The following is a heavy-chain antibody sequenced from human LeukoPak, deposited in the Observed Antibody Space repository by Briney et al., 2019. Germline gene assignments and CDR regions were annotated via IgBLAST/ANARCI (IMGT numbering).Heavy chain of an antibody. Sequence: SETLSLTCAVSGVSISSGGYSWSWIRQPPGKGLEWIGYIYHSGSTYYNPSLKSRVTISVDRSKNQFSLKLSSVTAADTAVYYCARGWLLLRHDAFDIWGQGTMVTVSS. V-gene: IGHV4-30-2*01. D-gene: IGHD3-22*01. CDR1: GVSISSGGYS. CDR3: ARGWLLLRHDAFDI. CDR2: IYHSGST. J-gene: IGHJ3*02.